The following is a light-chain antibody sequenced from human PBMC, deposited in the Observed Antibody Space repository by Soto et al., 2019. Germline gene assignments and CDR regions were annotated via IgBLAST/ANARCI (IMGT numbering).Light chain of an antibody. V-gene: IGLV2-14*01. CDR1: SSDVGGYNY. J-gene: IGLJ1*01. Sequence: QSVLTQPASVSGSPGQSITISCTGTSSDVGGYNYVSWYQQHPGKAPKLMIYDVSNRPPGVSNRFSGSKSGNTASLTISGLQAEDDADYYCSSYTSSSTLLYVFGTGTKLTVL. CDR2: DVS. CDR3: SSYTSSSTLLYV.